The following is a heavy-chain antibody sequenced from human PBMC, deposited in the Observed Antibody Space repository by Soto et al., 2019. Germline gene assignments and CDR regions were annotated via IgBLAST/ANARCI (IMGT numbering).Heavy chain of an antibody. V-gene: IGHV4-59*01. CDR3: ARDMSVTGTKSGFDI. J-gene: IGHJ3*02. Sequence: KPSETLSLTCTVSGGSISSYYWSWIRQPPGKGLEWIGYIYYSGSTNYNPSLKSRVTISVDTSKNQFSLKLSSVTAADTAVYYCARDMSVTGTKSGFDIWGQGTMVTVPS. D-gene: IGHD1-20*01. CDR2: IYYSGST. CDR1: GGSISSYY.